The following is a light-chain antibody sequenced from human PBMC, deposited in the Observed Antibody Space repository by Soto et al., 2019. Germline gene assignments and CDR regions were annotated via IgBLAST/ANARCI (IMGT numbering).Light chain of an antibody. J-gene: IGKJ4*01. CDR1: QSISNW. CDR2: GAS. V-gene: IGKV1-5*01. Sequence: DIQMTPSPSTLSASVGDRVTITCRASQSISNWLAWYQQKPGKAPNLLIYGASTLESGVPSRFGGSGSGTEFTLTISSLQPDDFATYYCQQYQIYPLTFGGGTKVDIK. CDR3: QQYQIYPLT.